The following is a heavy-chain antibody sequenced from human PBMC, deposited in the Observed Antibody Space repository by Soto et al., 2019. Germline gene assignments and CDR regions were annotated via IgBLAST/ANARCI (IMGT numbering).Heavy chain of an antibody. D-gene: IGHD2-2*01. V-gene: IGHV1-2*02. Sequence: QVQLVQSGAEVKKPGASVKVSCKTSGYTFTGYYIYWVRQAPGQGLEWMGWINPHSGGTDSSQKCHGRVTKTRDTSISTSYMELSRLRSDDTAVYYCAGTSFSSTTCPTTYWGQGTLVTGSS. CDR2: INPHSGGT. J-gene: IGHJ4*02. CDR3: AGTSFSSTTCPTTY. CDR1: GYTFTGYY.